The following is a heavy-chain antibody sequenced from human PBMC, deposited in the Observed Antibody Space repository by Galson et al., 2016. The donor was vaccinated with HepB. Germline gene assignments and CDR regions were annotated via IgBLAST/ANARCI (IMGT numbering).Heavy chain of an antibody. CDR1: GFSLHTSGMC. D-gene: IGHD1-1*01. V-gene: IGHV2-70*01. CDR3: ARRTYLVDAFDI. Sequence: PALVKPTHTLTLTCTFSGFSLHTSGMCVSWIRQPPGKALEWLALIDWDDDKYYNTSLKTRLTISKDTSKNQVVLTMTNMDPVDTATYYCARRTYLVDAFDIGGQGTMVAVSS. J-gene: IGHJ3*02. CDR2: IDWDDDK.